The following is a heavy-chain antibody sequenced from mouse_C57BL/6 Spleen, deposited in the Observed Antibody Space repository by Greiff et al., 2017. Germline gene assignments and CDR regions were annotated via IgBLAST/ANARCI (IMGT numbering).Heavy chain of an antibody. D-gene: IGHD3-2*02. V-gene: IGHV1-64*01. CDR1: GYTFTSYW. CDR3: ARSGGGLDWYFDG. J-gene: IGHJ1*03. CDR2: INPKSGST. Sequence: QVQLQQPGAELVKPGASVKLSCKASGYTFTSYWMHWVKQRPGQGLEWIGMINPKSGSTNYNEKFKSKATLTVDKYSSTAYMQLSSLTSEDSAVDYCARSGGGLDWYFDGWGTGTTVTVSS.